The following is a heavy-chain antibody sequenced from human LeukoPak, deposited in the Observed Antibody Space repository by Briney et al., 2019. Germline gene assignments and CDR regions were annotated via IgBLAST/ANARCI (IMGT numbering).Heavy chain of an antibody. CDR1: GYTLTELS. CDR2: FDPEDGET. CDR3: ATDTKIAVAGVFFIY. D-gene: IGHD3-22*01. J-gene: IGHJ4*02. Sequence: ASVKVSCKVSGYTLTELSMHWVRQAPGKGLQWMGGFDPEDGETIYAQKFQGRVTMTEDTSTDTAYMELSSLRSEDTAVYYCATDTKIAVAGVFFIYWGQGTLVTVSS. V-gene: IGHV1-24*01.